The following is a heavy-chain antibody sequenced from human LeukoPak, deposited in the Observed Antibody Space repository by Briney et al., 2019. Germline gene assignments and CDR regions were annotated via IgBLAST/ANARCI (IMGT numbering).Heavy chain of an antibody. CDR3: ATCEGVAGIGGAFDI. D-gene: IGHD6-19*01. CDR2: IYYSGST. CDR1: GFTVSSNY. J-gene: IGHJ3*02. V-gene: IGHV4-59*05. Sequence: GSLRLSCAASGFTVSSNYMSWVRQAPGKGLEWIGSIYYSGSTYYNPSLKSRVTISVDTSKNQFSLKLSSVTAADTAVYYCATCEGVAGIGGAFDIWGQGTMVTVSS.